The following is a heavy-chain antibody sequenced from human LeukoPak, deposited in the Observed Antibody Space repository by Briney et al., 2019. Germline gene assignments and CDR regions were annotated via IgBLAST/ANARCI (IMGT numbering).Heavy chain of an antibody. CDR1: GYTFTGYY. CDR3: ARDDRGELEPLIDY. V-gene: IGHV1-2*06. J-gene: IGHJ4*02. D-gene: IGHD1-1*01. Sequence: ASVKVSCKASGYTFTGYYMHWVRQAPGQGLEWMGRINPNSGGTNYAQKFQGRVTMTRDTSISTDYMELSRLRSDDTAVYYCARDDRGELEPLIDYWGQGTLVTVSS. CDR2: INPNSGGT.